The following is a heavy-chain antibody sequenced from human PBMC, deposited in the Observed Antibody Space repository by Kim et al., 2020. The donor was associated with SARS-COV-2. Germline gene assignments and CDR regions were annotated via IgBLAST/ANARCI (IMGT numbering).Heavy chain of an antibody. Sequence: AISGVRQAPGQGLEWMGGIIPIFGTANYAQKFQGRVTITADESTSTAYMELSSLRSEDTAVYYCARDPGYYDFWSGYYKGDWFDPWGQGTLAT. J-gene: IGHJ5*02. CDR2: IIPIFGTA. CDR3: ARDPGYYDFWSGYYKGDWFDP. CDR1: A. D-gene: IGHD3-3*01. V-gene: IGHV1-69*01.